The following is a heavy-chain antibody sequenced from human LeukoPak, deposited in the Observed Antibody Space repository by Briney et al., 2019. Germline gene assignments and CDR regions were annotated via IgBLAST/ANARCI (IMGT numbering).Heavy chain of an antibody. CDR3: ARGLLGATITSFYYYGMDV. D-gene: IGHD1-26*01. CDR1: GGSISSYY. Sequence: SETLSLTCTVSGGSISSYYWSWIRQPAGKGLEWIGRIYTSGSTNYNPSLKSRVTMSVDTSKNQFSLKLSSVTAADTAVYYCARGLLGATITSFYYYGMDVWGQGTTVTVSS. CDR2: IYTSGST. V-gene: IGHV4-4*07. J-gene: IGHJ6*02.